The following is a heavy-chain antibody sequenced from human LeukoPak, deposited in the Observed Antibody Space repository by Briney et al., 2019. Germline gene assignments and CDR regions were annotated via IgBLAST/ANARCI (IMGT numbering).Heavy chain of an antibody. CDR3: ARGPGSWYRANYYYYMDV. CDR2: MNPNSGNT. V-gene: IGHV1-8*01. Sequence: ASVKASCKASGYTFTSYDINWVRQATGQGLEWMGWMNPNSGNTGYAQKFQGRVTMTRNTSISTAYMELSSLRSEDTAVYYCARGPGSWYRANYYYYMDVWGKGTTVTISS. D-gene: IGHD6-13*01. CDR1: GYTFTSYD. J-gene: IGHJ6*03.